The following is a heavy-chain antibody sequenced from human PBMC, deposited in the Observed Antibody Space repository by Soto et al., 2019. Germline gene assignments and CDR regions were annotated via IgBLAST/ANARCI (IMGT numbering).Heavy chain of an antibody. CDR1: GYTFTGYY. J-gene: IGHJ5*02. CDR3: ARVTSIVVVVAATGGPTYNWFDP. V-gene: IGHV1-2*02. CDR2: INPNSGGT. Sequence: ASVKVSCKASGYTFTGYYMHWVRQAPGQGLEWMGWINPNSGGTNYAQKFQGRVTMTRDTSISTAYMELSRLRSDDTAVYYCARVTSIVVVVAATGGPTYNWFDPWGQGTLVTVSS. D-gene: IGHD2-15*01.